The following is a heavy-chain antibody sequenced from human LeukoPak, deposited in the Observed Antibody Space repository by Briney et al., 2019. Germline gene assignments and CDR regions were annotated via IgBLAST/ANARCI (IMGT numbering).Heavy chain of an antibody. V-gene: IGHV3-23*01. CDR2: ISGSGATT. CDR3: AKDVSTWGYSYGYVY. CDR1: GFTFSNFA. Sequence: GGSLRVSCAASGFTFSNFAMSWVRQAPGKGLEWVSCISGSGATTYYADSVKGRFTISRDNSKNTLSLQMNSLRVEDTAVYYCAKDVSTWGYSYGYVYWGQGTLVTVSS. J-gene: IGHJ4*02. D-gene: IGHD5-18*01.